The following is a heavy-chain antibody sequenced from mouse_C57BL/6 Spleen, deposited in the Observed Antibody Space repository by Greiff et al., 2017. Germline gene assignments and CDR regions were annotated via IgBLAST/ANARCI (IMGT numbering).Heavy chain of an antibody. Sequence: VQLQQSGPELVKPGASVKISCKASGYSFTGYYMNWVKQSPEKSLEWIGEINPSTGGTTYNQKFKAKATLTVDKSSSTAYMQLKRLTSEDSAVYYCARSPYYYGSSFWYFDVWGTGTTVTVSA. CDR2: INPSTGGT. J-gene: IGHJ1*03. D-gene: IGHD1-1*01. CDR1: GYSFTGYY. CDR3: ARSPYYYGSSFWYFDV. V-gene: IGHV1-42*01.